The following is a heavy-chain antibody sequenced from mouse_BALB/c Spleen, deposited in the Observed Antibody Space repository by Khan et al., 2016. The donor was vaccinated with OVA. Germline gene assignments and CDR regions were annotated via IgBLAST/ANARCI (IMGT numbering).Heavy chain of an antibody. V-gene: IGHV9-3-1*01. CDR2: INTYTGEP. CDR3: ASGGYWYFDV. D-gene: IGHD1-1*02. CDR1: GYTFTNYG. Sequence: QIQLVLSGPELKKPGETVKISCKASGYTFTNYGMNWVKQAPGKGLKWMGWINTYTGEPTYADDFKGRFAFSLETSASTAYLQSNNLKNEDTATYFCASGGYWYFDVWSAGTTVTVSS. J-gene: IGHJ1*01.